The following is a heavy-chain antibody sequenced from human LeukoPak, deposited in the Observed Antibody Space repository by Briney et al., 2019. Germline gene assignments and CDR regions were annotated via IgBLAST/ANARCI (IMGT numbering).Heavy chain of an antibody. CDR2: IYYSGST. Sequence: SETLSLTCTVSGGSISSSSYYWGWIRQPPGKGLEWIGSIYYSGSTYYNPSLKSRVTISVDTSKNQFSLKLRSVTAADTAVYYCARHFPAPQTRITMIVVHGGPFDPWGQGTLVTVSS. V-gene: IGHV4-39*01. J-gene: IGHJ5*02. CDR1: GGSISSSSYY. D-gene: IGHD3-22*01. CDR3: ARHFPAPQTRITMIVVHGGPFDP.